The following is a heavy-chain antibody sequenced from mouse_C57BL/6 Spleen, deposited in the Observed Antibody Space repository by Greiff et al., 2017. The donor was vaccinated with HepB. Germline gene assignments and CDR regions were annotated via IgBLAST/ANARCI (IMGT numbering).Heavy chain of an antibody. V-gene: IGHV1-5*01. D-gene: IGHD1-1*01. Sequence: VQLQQSGTVLARPGASVKMSCKTSGYTFTSYWMHWVKQRPGQGLEWIGAIYPGNSDTSYNQKFKGKAKLTAVPSASTAYMELSSLTNEDFAVYYWTRNSYGSSLYYFDYWGQGTTLTVSS. J-gene: IGHJ2*01. CDR1: GYTFTSYW. CDR3: TRNSYGSSLYYFDY. CDR2: IYPGNSDT.